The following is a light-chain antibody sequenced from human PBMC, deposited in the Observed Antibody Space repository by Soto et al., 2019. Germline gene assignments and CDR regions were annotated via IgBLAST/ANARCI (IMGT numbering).Light chain of an antibody. CDR2: RNS. V-gene: IGLV1-40*01. J-gene: IGLJ3*02. Sequence: QSVLTQPPSVSGAPGQRVTIACTGRSSNIGAGYDVHWYQQLPGTAPKLLIYRNSNRPSGVPDRFSGSKSGTSASLAITGLQAEDEADYYCQSYDSSLSGWVFGGGTKLTVL. CDR3: QSYDSSLSGWV. CDR1: SSNIGAGYD.